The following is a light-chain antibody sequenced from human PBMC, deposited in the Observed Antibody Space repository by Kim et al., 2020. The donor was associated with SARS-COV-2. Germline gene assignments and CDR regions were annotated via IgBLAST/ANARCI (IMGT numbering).Light chain of an antibody. CDR2: DDN. V-gene: IGLV1-51*01. J-gene: IGLJ3*02. CDR1: SSNIGINY. CDR3: GTWDTSLSAGV. Sequence: QSVLTQPPSVSAAPGQKVTISCSGTSSNIGINYVSWYQQVPGTAPKLLIYDDNQRPSGIPDRFSASKSGTSATLGFTGLQPGDEADYYCGTWDTSLSAGVFGGGTKVTVL.